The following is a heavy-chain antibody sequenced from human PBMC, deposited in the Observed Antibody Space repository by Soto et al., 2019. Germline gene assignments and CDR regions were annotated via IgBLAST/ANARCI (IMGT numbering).Heavy chain of an antibody. CDR2: IDTSGSTT. J-gene: IGHJ3*02. V-gene: IGHV3-48*02. CDR3: ARDRLTGDRREGFDI. CDR1: GFTFSSYS. D-gene: IGHD7-27*01. Sequence: EVQLVESGGGLVQPGGSLRLSCAASGFTFSSYSMSWVRQGPGKGLEWVSYIDTSGSTTYYADSVKGRFAISRDNAKNSLYLQVNSLRDEDTAVYYCARDRLTGDRREGFDIWGQGTMVTVSS.